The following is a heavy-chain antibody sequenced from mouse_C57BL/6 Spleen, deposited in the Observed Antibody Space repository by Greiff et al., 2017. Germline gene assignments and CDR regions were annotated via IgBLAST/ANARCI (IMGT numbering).Heavy chain of an antibody. CDR2: IDPSDSET. V-gene: IGHV1-52*01. D-gene: IGHD2-1*01. J-gene: IGHJ2*01. CDR1: GYTFTSYW. Sequence: QVQLQQPGAELVRPGSSVKLSCKASGYTFTSYWMHWVKQRPIQGLEWIGNIDPSDSETHYNQKFKDKATLTVDKSSSTAYMQLSSLTSEDSAVYYCAREGNYVNFDYWGQGTTLTVSS. CDR3: AREGNYVNFDY.